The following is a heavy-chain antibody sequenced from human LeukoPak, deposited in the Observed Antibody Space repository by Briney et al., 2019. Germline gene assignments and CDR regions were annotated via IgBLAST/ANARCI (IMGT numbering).Heavy chain of an antibody. D-gene: IGHD3-22*01. Sequence: GGSLRLSRAASGFTFSSYGMHRVRQAPGKGLKWVAVISYDGSNKYYADSVKGRFTISRDNSKNTLYLQMNSLRAEDTAVYYCAKDSSGESYYFDYWGQGTLVTVSS. CDR1: GFTFSSYG. CDR2: ISYDGSNK. V-gene: IGHV3-30*18. CDR3: AKDSSGESYYFDY. J-gene: IGHJ4*02.